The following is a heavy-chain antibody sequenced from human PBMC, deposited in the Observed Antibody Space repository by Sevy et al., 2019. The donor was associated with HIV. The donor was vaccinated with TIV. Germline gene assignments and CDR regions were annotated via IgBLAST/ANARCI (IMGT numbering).Heavy chain of an antibody. CDR3: TRDYQLRVNYYYYGMDV. V-gene: IGHV3-49*04. J-gene: IGHJ6*02. CDR1: GFTFGDYA. D-gene: IGHD2-2*01. CDR2: IRSKAYGGTT. Sequence: SCTASGFTFGDYAMSWVRQAPGKGLEWVGFIRSKAYGGTTEYPASVKGRFTISRDDSKSIAYLQMNSLKTEDTAVYYCTRDYQLRVNYYYYGMDVWGQGTTVTVSS.